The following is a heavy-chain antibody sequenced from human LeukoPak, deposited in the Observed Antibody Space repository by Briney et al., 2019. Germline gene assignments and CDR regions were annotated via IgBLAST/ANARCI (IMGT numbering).Heavy chain of an antibody. CDR2: ISNGGTE. CDR3: ARRTGDTRFCSRFSCFLPDY. V-gene: IGHV3-30*01. D-gene: IGHD2-2*01. Sequence: GGSLRLSCEASGFTFSDFGMNWVRQAPGKGLEWVASISNGGTEFYADSVKGRFAIPRDTSTNTLSLQMNSLRAEDTAVYFCARRTGDTRFCSRFSCFLPDYWGQGTLVTVSS. CDR1: GFTFSDFG. J-gene: IGHJ4*02.